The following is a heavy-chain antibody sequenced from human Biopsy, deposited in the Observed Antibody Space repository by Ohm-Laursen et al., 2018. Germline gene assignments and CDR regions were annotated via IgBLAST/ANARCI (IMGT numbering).Heavy chain of an antibody. V-gene: IGHV4-59*11. CDR2: ISYTGYT. J-gene: IGHJ4*02. CDR1: GGSFTGHY. CDR3: TRGSNDFGGLYFPR. Sequence: GTLSLTWTVSGGSFTGHYWSWIRQPPGKGLGWIGHISYTGYTSYNASLKSRVTISVDTSRNHFSLRLSSLTAADTAVYYCTRGSNDFGGLYFPRWGQGTLLTVSS. D-gene: IGHD4-23*01.